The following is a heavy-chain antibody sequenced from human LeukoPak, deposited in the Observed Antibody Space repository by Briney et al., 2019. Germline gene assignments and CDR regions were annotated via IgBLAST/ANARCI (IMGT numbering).Heavy chain of an antibody. J-gene: IGHJ4*02. CDR2: IIPIFGTA. CDR1: GGTFSSYA. V-gene: IGHV1-69*13. CDR3: AGGYSGYLTYFDY. D-gene: IGHD5-12*01. Sequence: SVKVSCKASGGTFSSYAISWVRQAPGHGLEWMGGIIPIFGTANYAQKFQGRVTITADESTSTAYMELSSLRSEDTAVYYCAGGYSGYLTYFDYWGQGTLVTVSS.